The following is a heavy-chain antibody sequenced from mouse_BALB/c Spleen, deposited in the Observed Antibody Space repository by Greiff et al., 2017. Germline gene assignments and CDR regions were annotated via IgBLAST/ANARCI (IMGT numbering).Heavy chain of an antibody. CDR3: ARETFSYYGSRSRAMDY. J-gene: IGHJ4*01. CDR2: IYPYNGGT. CDR1: GYTFTDYN. V-gene: IGHV1S29*02. Sequence: VQLQQSGPELVKPGASVKISCKASGYTFTDYNMHWVKQSHGKSLEWIGYIYPYNGGTGYNQKFKSKATLTVDNSSSTAYMELRSLTSEDSAVYYCARETFSYYGSRSRAMDYWGQGTSVTVSS. D-gene: IGHD1-1*01.